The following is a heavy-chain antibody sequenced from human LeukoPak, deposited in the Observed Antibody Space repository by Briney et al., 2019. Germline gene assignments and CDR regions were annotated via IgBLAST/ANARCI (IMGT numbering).Heavy chain of an antibody. CDR1: GGSISSYY. CDR2: IYCSGST. Sequence: SETLSLTCTVSGGSISSYYWSWIRQPPGKGLEWIGYIYCSGSTNYNPSLKSRVTISVDTSKNQFSLKLSSVTAADTAVYYCARWYYDSSGYRYFDYWGQGTLVTVSS. V-gene: IGHV4-59*01. D-gene: IGHD3-22*01. CDR3: ARWYYDSSGYRYFDY. J-gene: IGHJ4*02.